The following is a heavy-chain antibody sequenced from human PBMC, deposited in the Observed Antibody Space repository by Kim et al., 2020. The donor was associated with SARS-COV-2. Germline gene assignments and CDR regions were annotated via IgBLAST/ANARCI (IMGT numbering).Heavy chain of an antibody. V-gene: IGHV3-30-3*01. CDR2: ISYDGSNK. Sequence: GGSLRLSCAASGFTFSSYAMHWVRQAPGKGLEWVAVISYDGSNKYYADSVKGRFTISRDNSKNTLYLQMNSLRAEDTAVYYCARVIEGGDSGYFDPWGQGTLVTVSS. D-gene: IGHD5-12*01. CDR3: ARVIEGGDSGYFDP. CDR1: GFTFSSYA. J-gene: IGHJ5*02.